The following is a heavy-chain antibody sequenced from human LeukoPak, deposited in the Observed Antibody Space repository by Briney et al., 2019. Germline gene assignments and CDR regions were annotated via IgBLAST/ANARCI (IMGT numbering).Heavy chain of an antibody. CDR3: ARGPYSGYNGLFDY. D-gene: IGHD5-12*01. CDR1: GGSISSYD. Sequence: SETLSLTCTVSGGSISSYDWSWIRQPPGKGLEWTGYIYYSGSTNYNPSLKSRVTISVDTSKNQFSLKLSSVTAADTAVYYCARGPYSGYNGLFDYWGQGTLVTVSS. CDR2: IYYSGST. V-gene: IGHV4-59*01. J-gene: IGHJ4*02.